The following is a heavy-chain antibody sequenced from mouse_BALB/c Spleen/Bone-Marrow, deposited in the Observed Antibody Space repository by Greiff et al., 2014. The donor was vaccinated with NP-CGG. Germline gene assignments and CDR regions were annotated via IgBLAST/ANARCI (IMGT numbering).Heavy chain of an antibody. CDR2: ISSGSSTI. Sequence: DVKLVESGGGLVQPGGSRKLSCAASGFTFSSFGMHWVRQAPEKGLEWVAYISSGSSTIYYADTVKGRFTISRDNPKNTLFLQMTSLRSEDTAMYYCARLRRYYGYFDYWGQGTTLTVSP. D-gene: IGHD1-1*01. J-gene: IGHJ2*01. V-gene: IGHV5-17*02. CDR1: GFTFSSFG. CDR3: ARLRRYYGYFDY.